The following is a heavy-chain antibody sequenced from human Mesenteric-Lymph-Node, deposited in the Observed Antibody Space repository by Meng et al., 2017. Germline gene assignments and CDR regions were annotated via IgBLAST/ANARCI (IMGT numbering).Heavy chain of an antibody. CDR2: IYYSGST. CDR1: GGSISSSSYY. D-gene: IGHD2-15*01. Sequence: GSLRLSCTVSGGSISSSSYYWGWIRQPPGKGLEWIGSIYYSGSTYYNPSLKSRVTISVDTSKNQFSLKLSSVTAADTAVYYCAGTDYCSGGSCYLVDYWGQGTLVTVSS. J-gene: IGHJ4*02. CDR3: AGTDYCSGGSCYLVDY. V-gene: IGHV4-39*07.